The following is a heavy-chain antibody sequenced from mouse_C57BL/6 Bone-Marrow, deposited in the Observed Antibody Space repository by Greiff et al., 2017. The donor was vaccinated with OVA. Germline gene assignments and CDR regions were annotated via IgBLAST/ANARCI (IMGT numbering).Heavy chain of an antibody. V-gene: IGHV1-26*01. D-gene: IGHD1-1*01. Sequence: VQLQQSGPELVKPGASVKISCKASGYTFTDYYMNWVKQSHGKSLEWIGDINPNNGGTSYNQKFKGKATLTVDKSSSTAYMELRSLTSEDSAVYYCARPYGSRGDYWGQGTTLTVSS. CDR3: ARPYGSRGDY. CDR1: GYTFTDYY. CDR2: INPNNGGT. J-gene: IGHJ2*01.